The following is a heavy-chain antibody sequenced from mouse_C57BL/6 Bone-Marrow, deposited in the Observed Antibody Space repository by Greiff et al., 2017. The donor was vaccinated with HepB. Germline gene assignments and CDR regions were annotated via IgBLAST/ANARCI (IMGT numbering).Heavy chain of an antibody. D-gene: IGHD1-1*01. J-gene: IGHJ2*01. V-gene: IGHV1-52*01. CDR1: GYTFTSYW. Sequence: QVQLKQPGAELVRPGSSVKLSCKASGYTFTSYWMQWVKQRPIQGLEWIGNIDPSDSETHYNQKFKDKATLTVDKSSSTAYMQLSSLTSEDSAVYYCARFYYGSSYGDYFDYWGQGTTLTVSS. CDR3: ARFYYGSSYGDYFDY. CDR2: IDPSDSET.